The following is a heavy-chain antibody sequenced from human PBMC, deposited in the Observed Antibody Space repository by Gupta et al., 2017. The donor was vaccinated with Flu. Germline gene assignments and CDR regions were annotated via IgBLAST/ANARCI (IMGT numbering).Heavy chain of an antibody. Sequence: EVQLLESGGGLVQPGGSLRLACAASGFDFRNYAMSWVRQAPGKGPEWVSVISDSDGSTYYADSVRGRFAISRDNSMNTLFLQMNSLRVEDTAVYYCAFSAGHCFSPTCYFDFDYWGQGTLVTVSS. V-gene: IGHV3-23*01. J-gene: IGHJ4*02. D-gene: IGHD2-2*01. CDR3: AFSAGHCFSPTCYFDFDY. CDR1: GFDFRNYA. CDR2: ISDSDGST.